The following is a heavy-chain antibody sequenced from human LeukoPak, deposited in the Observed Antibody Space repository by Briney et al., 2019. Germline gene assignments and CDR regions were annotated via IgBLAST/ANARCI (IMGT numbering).Heavy chain of an antibody. CDR3: AREIFGESGY. CDR1: GGSFSGYY. CDR2: INHSGST. J-gene: IGHJ4*02. Sequence: SETLSLTCAVYGGSFSGYYWSWIRQPPGKGLEWIGEINHSGSTNYNPSLKSRVTISVDTPKNQFSLKLSSVTAADTAVYYCAREIFGESGYWGQGTLVTVSS. V-gene: IGHV4-34*01. D-gene: IGHD3-3*01.